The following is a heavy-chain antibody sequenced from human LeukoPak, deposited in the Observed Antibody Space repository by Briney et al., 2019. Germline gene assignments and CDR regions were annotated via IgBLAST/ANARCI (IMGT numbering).Heavy chain of an antibody. Sequence: GGSLRLSCAASGFTFSSYGMSWVRQAPGKGLEWVSAISGSGGSTYYADSVKGRFTISRDNSKNTLYLQMNSLRAEDTAVYYCAGDYLARYSDYDFHNWFDPWGQGTLVTVSS. CDR3: AGDYLARYSDYDFHNWFDP. D-gene: IGHD5-12*01. CDR1: GFTFSSYG. CDR2: ISGSGGST. V-gene: IGHV3-23*01. J-gene: IGHJ5*02.